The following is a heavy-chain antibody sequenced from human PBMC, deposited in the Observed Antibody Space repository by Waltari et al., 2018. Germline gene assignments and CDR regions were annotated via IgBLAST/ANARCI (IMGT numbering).Heavy chain of an antibody. CDR3: AREGANIELDY. J-gene: IGHJ4*02. V-gene: IGHV4-59*12. D-gene: IGHD1-26*01. CDR2: IYYSGST. Sequence: QVQLQESGPGLVKPSETLSLTCTVSGGSISSYYWSWIRQPPGKGLEWIGYIYYSGSTNYNPSLKSRVTISVDTSKNQFSLKLSSVTAADTAVYYCAREGANIELDYWGQGTLVTVSS. CDR1: GGSISSYY.